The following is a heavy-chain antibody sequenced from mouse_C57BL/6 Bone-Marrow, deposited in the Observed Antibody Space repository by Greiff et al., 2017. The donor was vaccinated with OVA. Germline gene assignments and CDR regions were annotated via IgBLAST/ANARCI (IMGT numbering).Heavy chain of an antibody. V-gene: IGHV1-50*01. D-gene: IGHD1-1*02. CDR1: GYTFTSYW. CDR2: IDPSDSYT. CDR3: ARGGNYFDY. J-gene: IGHJ2*01. Sequence: QVQLQQPGAELVKPGASVKLSCKASGYTFTSYWMQWVKQRPGQGLEWIGEIDPSDSYTNYNQKFKGKATLTVDTSSSTAYMQLSSLTSEDSAVYYCARGGNYFDYGGQGTTLTVSS.